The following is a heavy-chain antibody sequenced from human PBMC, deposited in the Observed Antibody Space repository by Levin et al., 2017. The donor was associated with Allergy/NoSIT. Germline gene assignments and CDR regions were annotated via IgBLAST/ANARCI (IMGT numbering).Heavy chain of an antibody. CDR1: GGSFSGYY. J-gene: IGHJ4*02. V-gene: IGHV4-34*01. CDR2: INHSGST. CDR3: ASGIAAAVAFDY. D-gene: IGHD6-13*01. Sequence: PSETLSLTCAVYGGSFSGYYWSWIRQPPGKGLEWIGEINHSGSTNYNPSLKSRVTISVDTSKNQFPLKLSCVTAADTAVYYCASGIAAAVAFDYWGQGTLVTVSS.